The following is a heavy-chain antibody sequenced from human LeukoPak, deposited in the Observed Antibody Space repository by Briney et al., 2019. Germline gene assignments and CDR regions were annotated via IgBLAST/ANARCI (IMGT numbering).Heavy chain of an antibody. D-gene: IGHD3-16*01. CDR2: IYYSGST. V-gene: IGHV4-39*01. J-gene: IGHJ6*03. CDR1: GGFISSSRHY. Sequence: PSETLSFTCTVSGGFISSSRHYWGWIRQPPGKGLEWIGSIYYSGSTYYNPSLKSRVTISVDTSKNQFSLKLSSVTAADTAVYYCARLPGIGGYYYMDVWGKGTTVTVSS. CDR3: ARLPGIGGYYYMDV.